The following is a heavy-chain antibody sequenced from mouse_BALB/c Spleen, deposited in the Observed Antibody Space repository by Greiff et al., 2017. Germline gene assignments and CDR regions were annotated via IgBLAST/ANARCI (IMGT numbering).Heavy chain of an antibody. Sequence: QVQLLQSGAELVRPGASVTLSCTASGYTFTDYEMHWVKQTPVHGLEWIGAIDPETGGTAYNQKFKGKTTLTADKSSSTAYMELRSLTSEDSAVYYCTRNEGYFDYWGQGTTLTVSS. CDR3: TRNEGYFDY. J-gene: IGHJ2*01. V-gene: IGHV1-15*01. CDR2: IDPETGGT. CDR1: GYTFTDYE.